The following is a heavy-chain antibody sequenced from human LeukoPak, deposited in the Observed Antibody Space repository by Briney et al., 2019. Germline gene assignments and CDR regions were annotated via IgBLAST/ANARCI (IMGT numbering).Heavy chain of an antibody. CDR1: GGSISSGGYY. D-gene: IGHD2-2*01. J-gene: IGHJ6*02. V-gene: IGHV4-30-4*01. Sequence: SQTLSLTCTVSGGSISSGGYYWSWIRQPPGKGLEWIGYIYYSGSTYYTPSLKSRVTISVDTSKNQFSLKLSSVTAADTAVYYCARGGAAAISDGWGQGTTVTVSS. CDR3: ARGGAAAISDG. CDR2: IYYSGST.